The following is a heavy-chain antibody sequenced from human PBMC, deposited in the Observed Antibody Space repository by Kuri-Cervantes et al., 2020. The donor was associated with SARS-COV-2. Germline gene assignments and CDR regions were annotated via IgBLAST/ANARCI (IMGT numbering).Heavy chain of an antibody. CDR2: IIPIFGTA. CDR1: GYTFTGYY. V-gene: IGHV1-69*06. Sequence: SVKVSCKASGYTFTGYYMHWVRQAPGQGLEWMGGIIPIFGTANYAQKFQGRVTTTADKSTSTAYMELSSLRSEDTAVYYCARDGIRRIAAAEWGQGTLVTVSS. J-gene: IGHJ4*02. CDR3: ARDGIRRIAAAE. D-gene: IGHD6-13*01.